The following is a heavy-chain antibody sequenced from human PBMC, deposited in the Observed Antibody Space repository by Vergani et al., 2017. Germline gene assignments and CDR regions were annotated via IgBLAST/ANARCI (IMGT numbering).Heavy chain of an antibody. CDR1: GGTFSSYA. Sequence: QVQLVQSGAEVKKPGSSVKVSCKASGGTFSSYAISWVRQAPGQGLEWMGRIIPIFGTANYAQRFQGRVTITADKSTSTAYMELSTLRSEDTAVYYCEGDQPDSSGYYYGMDVWGQGTTVTVSS. V-gene: IGHV1-69*06. D-gene: IGHD6-19*01. CDR2: IIPIFGTA. J-gene: IGHJ6*02. CDR3: EGDQPDSSGYYYGMDV.